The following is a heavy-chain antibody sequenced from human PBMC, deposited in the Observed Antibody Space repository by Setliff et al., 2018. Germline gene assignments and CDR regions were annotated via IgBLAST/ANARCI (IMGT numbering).Heavy chain of an antibody. CDR2: INPSGGST. CDR1: GYTFTSYY. CDR3: AGPGVPAAMFSGMDV. J-gene: IGHJ6*02. Sequence: ASVKVSCKASGYTFTSYYMHWVRQAPGQGLEWMGIINPSGGSTSYAQKLQGRVTMTTDTSTSTAYMELRSLRSDDTAVYYCAGPGVPAAMFSGMDVWGQGTTVTVSS. D-gene: IGHD2-2*01. V-gene: IGHV1-46*01.